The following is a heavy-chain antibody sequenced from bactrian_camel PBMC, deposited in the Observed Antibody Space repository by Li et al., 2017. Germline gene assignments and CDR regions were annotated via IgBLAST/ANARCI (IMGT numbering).Heavy chain of an antibody. CDR1: RFTFSND. V-gene: IGHV3S40*01. CDR2: ITSGGGRT. CDR3: AADLVTDEPSLVEREYYY. J-gene: IGHJ4*01. Sequence: VQLVESGGSLVQPGGSLRLSCVASRFTFSNDMSWVRQAPGKGLEWVSAITSGGGRTYYADSVKGRFTISQDNAKNTLYLQMHSLKPEDTATYYCAADLVTDEPSLVEREYYYWGQGTQVTVS. D-gene: IGHD1*01.